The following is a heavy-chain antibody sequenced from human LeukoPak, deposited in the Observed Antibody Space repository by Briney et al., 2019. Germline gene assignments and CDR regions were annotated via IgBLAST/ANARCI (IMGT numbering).Heavy chain of an antibody. CDR1: GGSISSSSYY. CDR2: IYYSGNT. Sequence: PSETLSLTCTVSGGSISSSSYYWGWIRQPPGKGLEWIGSIYYSGNTYYNASLRSQVSISIDTSKNQFSLRLTSVTAADTAVYYCARQTGSGLFILPGGQGTLVTVSS. J-gene: IGHJ4*02. V-gene: IGHV4-39*01. CDR3: ARQTGSGLFILP. D-gene: IGHD3/OR15-3a*01.